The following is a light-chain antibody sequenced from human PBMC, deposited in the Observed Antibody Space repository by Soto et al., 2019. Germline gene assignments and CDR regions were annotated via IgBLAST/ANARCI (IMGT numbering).Light chain of an antibody. J-gene: IGKJ1*01. CDR3: QQYGSSPPRT. V-gene: IGKV3-20*01. Sequence: EMVLAQSPGTLSLSPGERATLCCMRLQSVSSSYLAWYQQKPGQAPRLLIYGASSRATGIPDRFSGSGSGTDFTLTISRLEPEDFAVYYCQQYGSSPPRTFGQGTKVDI. CDR2: GAS. CDR1: QSVSSSY.